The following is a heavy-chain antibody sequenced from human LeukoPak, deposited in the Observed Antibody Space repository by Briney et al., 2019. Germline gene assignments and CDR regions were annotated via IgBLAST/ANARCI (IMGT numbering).Heavy chain of an antibody. J-gene: IGHJ6*02. CDR1: GFTISSYG. CDR2: ISYDGSNK. Sequence: GRSLRLSCAASGFTISSYGMHWVRQAPGQGLKGVAVISYDGSNKSYADSVKGRFTISRDNSKNTLYLQMNSLRAEDTAVYYCAKAGPSPDYYGMDVWGQGTTVTVSS. CDR3: AKAGPSPDYYGMDV. V-gene: IGHV3-30*18.